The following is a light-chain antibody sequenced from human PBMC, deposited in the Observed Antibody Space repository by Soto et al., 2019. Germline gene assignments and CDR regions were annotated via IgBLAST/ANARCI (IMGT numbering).Light chain of an antibody. J-gene: IGKJ1*01. V-gene: IGKV1-39*01. Sequence: DIQMTQSPSSLSSSVGDRVTITCRSSQNINNYLTWYQQRPGKAPKLLIYAASSLQSGVPSRFSGSGSGTDFSLTISSLQPEDFETYYCQQSYSTPRTFGQGTKVDIK. CDR2: AAS. CDR1: QNINNY. CDR3: QQSYSTPRT.